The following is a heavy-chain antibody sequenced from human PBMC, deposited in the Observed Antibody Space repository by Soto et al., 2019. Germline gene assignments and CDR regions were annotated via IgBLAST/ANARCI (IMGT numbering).Heavy chain of an antibody. CDR3: AMRSTEGAYYYMDV. V-gene: IGHV1-18*01. Sequence: ASVKVSCKASGYTFTSYGISWVRQAPGQGLEWMGIINPYGGTTTYAQNFQDRVTMTRDTSTSTVYMELSSLRSEDTAVYYCAMRSTEGAYYYMDVWGKGTTVTVS. CDR1: GYTFTSYG. CDR2: INPYGGTT. D-gene: IGHD2-2*01. J-gene: IGHJ6*03.